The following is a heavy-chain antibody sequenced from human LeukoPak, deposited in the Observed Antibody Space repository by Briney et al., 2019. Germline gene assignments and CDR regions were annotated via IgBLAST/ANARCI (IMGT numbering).Heavy chain of an antibody. J-gene: IGHJ3*02. CDR2: ISGSGGST. CDR3: ASPEQRGAFDI. Sequence: GGSLRLSCAASGFTFSDYYMSWIRQAPGKGLEWVSAISGSGGSTYYADSVKGRFTISRDNSKNTLYLQMNSLRAEDTAVYYCASPEQRGAFDIWGQGTMVTVSS. CDR1: GFTFSDYY. V-gene: IGHV3-23*01. D-gene: IGHD1-14*01.